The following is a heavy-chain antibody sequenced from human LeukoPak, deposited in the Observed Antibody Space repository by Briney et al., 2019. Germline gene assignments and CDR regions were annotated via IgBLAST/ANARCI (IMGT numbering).Heavy chain of an antibody. CDR3: ASEIIFGSFDY. CDR1: GFTFSSYA. Sequence: PGGSLRLSCAASGFTFSSYAMHWVRQAPGKGLEWVAVISYDGSNEYYADSVKGRFTISRDNSKNTLYLQMNSLRAEDTAVYYCASEIIFGSFDYWGQGTLVTVSS. D-gene: IGHD3-3*01. CDR2: ISYDGSNE. J-gene: IGHJ4*02. V-gene: IGHV3-30*04.